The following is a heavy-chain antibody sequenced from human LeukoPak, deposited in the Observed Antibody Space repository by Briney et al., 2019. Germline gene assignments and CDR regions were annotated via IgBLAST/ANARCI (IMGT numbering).Heavy chain of an antibody. CDR3: ARAHYESSAYRHAVYFDY. J-gene: IGHJ4*02. V-gene: IGHV1-46*01. CDR1: GYTFTSSY. Sequence: ASVKVSCKASGYTFTSSYMHWVRQAPGQGLEWMGIINPSDDSARYAQKFQGRVTMTKDTSTNTVYMHLSSLSSDDTAVYYCARAHYESSAYRHAVYFDYWGQGTLVTVSS. D-gene: IGHD3-22*01. CDR2: INPSDDSA.